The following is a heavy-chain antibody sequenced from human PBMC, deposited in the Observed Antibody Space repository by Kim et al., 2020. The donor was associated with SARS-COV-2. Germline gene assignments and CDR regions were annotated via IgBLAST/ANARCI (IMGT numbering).Heavy chain of an antibody. D-gene: IGHD6-13*01. CDR2: INAGNGNT. CDR1: GYTFTSYA. Sequence: ASVKVSCKASGYTFTSYAMHWVRQAPGQRLEWMGWINAGNGNTKYSQKFQGRVTITRDTSASTAYMELSSLRSEDTAVYYCARGQSYSSSWSRSWFDPWGQGTLVTVSS. CDR3: ARGQSYSSSWSRSWFDP. J-gene: IGHJ5*02. V-gene: IGHV1-3*01.